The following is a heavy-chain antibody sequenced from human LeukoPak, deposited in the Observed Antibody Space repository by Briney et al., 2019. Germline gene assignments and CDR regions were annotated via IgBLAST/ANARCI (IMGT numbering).Heavy chain of an antibody. D-gene: IGHD3-10*01. V-gene: IGHV3-21*01. CDR3: ARAGVRPKGNFFYGTDV. CDR1: RFTFSAYN. J-gene: IGHJ6*02. CDR2: ISAGSSYI. Sequence: GGSLRLSCAASRFTFSAYNMNWVRQAPGKGLEWVSSISAGSSYIYYAASVKGRFTISRDNAKNSLYLKMNSLRDEDTAVYYCARAGVRPKGNFFYGTDVWGQGTTVTVSS.